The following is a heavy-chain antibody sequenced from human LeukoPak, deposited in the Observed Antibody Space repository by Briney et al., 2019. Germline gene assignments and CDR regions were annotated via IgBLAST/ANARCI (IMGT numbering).Heavy chain of an antibody. V-gene: IGHV4-59*01. CDR3: ARRHVEYSSSSDPYYFDY. CDR1: GGSISSYY. Sequence: SETLSLTCTVSGGSISSYYWSWIRQPPGKGLEWIGCIYYSGSTNYNPSLKSRVTISVDTSKNQFSLKLSSVTAADTAVYYCARRHVEYSSSSDPYYFDYWGQGTLVTVSS. J-gene: IGHJ4*02. D-gene: IGHD6-6*01. CDR2: IYYSGST.